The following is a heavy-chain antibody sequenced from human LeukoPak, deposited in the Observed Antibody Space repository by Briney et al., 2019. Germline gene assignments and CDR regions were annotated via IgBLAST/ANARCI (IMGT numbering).Heavy chain of an antibody. Sequence: SETLSLTCTVSGGSISSYYWSWIRQPPGKGLEWIGYIYYSGSTNYNPSLKSRVTISVDTSKNQFSLKPSSVTAADTAVYYCARETAMASFDYWGQGTLVTVSS. CDR1: GGSISSYY. D-gene: IGHD5-18*01. CDR3: ARETAMASFDY. CDR2: IYYSGST. V-gene: IGHV4-59*01. J-gene: IGHJ4*02.